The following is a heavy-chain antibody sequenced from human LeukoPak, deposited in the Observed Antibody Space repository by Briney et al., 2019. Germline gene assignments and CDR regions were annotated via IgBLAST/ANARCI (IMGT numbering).Heavy chain of an antibody. D-gene: IGHD2-2*01. J-gene: IGHJ4*02. CDR2: ISGSGDST. Sequence: GGSLRLSCAASGFTFSTYAMTWVRQAPGKGLKWVSAISGSGDSTFYADSVKGRSTISRDNSKNTLYLQMSSLRAEDTAVYYCAKDLGAWGPAPMGGLDYWGQGTLVTVSS. CDR3: AKDLGAWGPAPMGGLDY. V-gene: IGHV3-23*01. CDR1: GFTFSTYA.